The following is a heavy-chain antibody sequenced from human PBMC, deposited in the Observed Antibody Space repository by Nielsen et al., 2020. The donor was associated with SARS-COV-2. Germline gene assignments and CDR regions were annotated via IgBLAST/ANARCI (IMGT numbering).Heavy chain of an antibody. J-gene: IGHJ5*01. Sequence: LKISCAASGFTFNTYALHWVRQAPGKGLEWVAIVSYDGTTKYNADSVKGRFTISRDNSKNTLYLQMNSLRAADTAVYYCARETEDYRSSWFDFWGQGTLVTVSP. CDR2: VSYDGTTK. V-gene: IGHV3-30*04. D-gene: IGHD6-13*01. CDR1: GFTFNTYA. CDR3: ARETEDYRSSWFDF.